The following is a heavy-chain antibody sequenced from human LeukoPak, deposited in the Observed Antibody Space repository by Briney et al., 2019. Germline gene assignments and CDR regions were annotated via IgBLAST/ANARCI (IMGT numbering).Heavy chain of an antibody. Sequence: GASVKVSRKASGYTFTSYGISWVRQAPGQGLEWMGWISAYNGNTNYAQKLQGRVTMTTDTSTSTAYMELRSLRSEDTAVYYCAREVYSSSRNWFDPWGQGTLVTVSS. D-gene: IGHD6-6*01. V-gene: IGHV1-18*01. CDR2: ISAYNGNT. J-gene: IGHJ5*02. CDR1: GYTFTSYG. CDR3: AREVYSSSRNWFDP.